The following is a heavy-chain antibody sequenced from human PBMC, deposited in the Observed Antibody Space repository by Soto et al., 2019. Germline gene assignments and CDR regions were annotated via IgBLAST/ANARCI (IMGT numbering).Heavy chain of an antibody. CDR1: GAYMRNDYYY. J-gene: IGHJ4*02. CDR2: MHHSGRT. Sequence: PSETLSLTCTVSGAYMRNDYYYWSWVRQKPGKDLEWIGHMHHSGRTHYNPSLKSRVAVSADTSKNQFSLYLNSVTAADTAVYYFARWVEVSLDYFDSWGQGIPVTVSS. CDR3: ARWVEVSLDYFDS. V-gene: IGHV4-31*03.